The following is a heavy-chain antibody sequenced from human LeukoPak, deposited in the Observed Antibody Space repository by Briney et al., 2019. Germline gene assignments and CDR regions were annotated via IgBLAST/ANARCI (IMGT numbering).Heavy chain of an antibody. V-gene: IGHV3-21*04. CDR1: GFTFSNYP. Sequence: GGSLRLSCAASGFTFSNYPMNWVRQAPGKGLEWVSSISSTGTYIYYADSVRGRFTLSRDNAKESLYLRMDSLRAEDTAVYYCARIGCSGGSCYPDYYYYMDVWGKGTTVTVSS. CDR2: ISSTGTYI. CDR3: ARIGCSGGSCYPDYYYYMDV. J-gene: IGHJ6*03. D-gene: IGHD2-15*01.